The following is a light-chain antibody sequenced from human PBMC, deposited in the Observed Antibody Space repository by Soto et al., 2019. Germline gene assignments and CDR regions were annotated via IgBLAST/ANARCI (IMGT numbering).Light chain of an antibody. Sequence: IQMTQSPSSLSASIGDRVTITCRASQNIGSFLNWYQQKPGEAPRLLVYAASTLQSGVPSRFSGSGSGTDFTLTISSLQPEDFATYYCLLDFSYFWAFGQGTKVDIK. J-gene: IGKJ1*01. CDR1: QNIGSF. V-gene: IGKV1-6*01. CDR3: LLDFSYFWA. CDR2: AAS.